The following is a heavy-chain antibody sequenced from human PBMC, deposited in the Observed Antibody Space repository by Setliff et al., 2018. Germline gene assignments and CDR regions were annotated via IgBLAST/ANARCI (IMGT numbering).Heavy chain of an antibody. V-gene: IGHV1-69*13. Sequence: ASVKVSCKASGGTFSSYAISWVRQAPGQGLEWMGGIIPIFDTANYAQKFQGRVTITADESTSTAYMELSSLRSEDTAVYYCARASVASKPGFYYYVMDVWGQGTTVTVSS. CDR2: IIPIFDTA. CDR3: ARASVASKPGFYYYVMDV. D-gene: IGHD2-15*01. CDR1: GGTFSSYA. J-gene: IGHJ6*02.